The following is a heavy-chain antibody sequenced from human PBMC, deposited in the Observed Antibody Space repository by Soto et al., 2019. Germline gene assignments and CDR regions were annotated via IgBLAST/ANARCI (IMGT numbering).Heavy chain of an antibody. CDR2: IFYGGST. J-gene: IGHJ6*02. CDR3: ATTVMGVTYYYYYYGMDV. CDR1: GFTVSSNY. Sequence: EVPLVESGGGLVQPGGSLRISCAASGFTVSSNYMTWVRQAPGKGLEWGSVIFYGGSTYYADSVKGRFTISRDDSKNMFYLQMDSLRAEDSAVSYCATTVMGVTYYYYYYGMDVWGQGTTVTVSS. V-gene: IGHV3-66*01. D-gene: IGHD1-26*01.